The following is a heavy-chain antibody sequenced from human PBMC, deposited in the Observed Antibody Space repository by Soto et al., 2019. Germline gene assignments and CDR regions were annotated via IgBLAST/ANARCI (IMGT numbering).Heavy chain of an antibody. J-gene: IGHJ3*02. CDR3: AKDASAVAGKRDAFDI. V-gene: IGHV3-23*01. CDR2: ISGSGGST. Sequence: EVQLLESGGGLVQPGGSLRLSCAASGFTFSNYAMSWVRQAPGKGLEWVSAISGSGGSTYYADSVKGRFTISRDNSKNTLYLQMNSLRAEDTAAYYGAKDASAVAGKRDAFDIWGQGTMVTVSS. D-gene: IGHD6-19*01. CDR1: GFTFSNYA.